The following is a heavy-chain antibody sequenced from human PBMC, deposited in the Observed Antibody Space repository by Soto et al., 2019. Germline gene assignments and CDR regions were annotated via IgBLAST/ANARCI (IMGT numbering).Heavy chain of an antibody. CDR3: AREKGVKISPFNY. D-gene: IGHD3-9*01. J-gene: IGHJ4*02. CDR2: ISYDGSNK. CDR1: GFTFSSYA. Sequence: GGSLRLSCAASGFTFSSYAMRWVRQAPGKGLEWVAVISYDGSNKYYADSVKGRFTISRDNSKNTLYLQMNSLRAEDTAVYYCAREKGVKISPFNYWGQGTLVTVPS. V-gene: IGHV3-30-3*01.